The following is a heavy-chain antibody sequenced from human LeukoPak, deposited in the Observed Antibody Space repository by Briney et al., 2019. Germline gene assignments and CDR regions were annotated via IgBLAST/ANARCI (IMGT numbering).Heavy chain of an antibody. V-gene: IGHV4-38-2*01. CDR1: GYSISSGYY. CDR3: TRLPLDYSLDH. D-gene: IGHD4-11*01. J-gene: IGHJ4*02. CDR2: IYHSGST. Sequence: PSETLSLTCAVSGYSISSGYYWGWIRQPPGKGLEWIGSIYHSGSTYYNPSLKSRVTISVDTSKNQFSLMLNSVTAADTAVYYCTRLPLDYSLDHWGQGTPVSVSS.